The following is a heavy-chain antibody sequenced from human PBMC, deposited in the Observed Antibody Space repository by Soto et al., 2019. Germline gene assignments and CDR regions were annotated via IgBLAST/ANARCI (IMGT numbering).Heavy chain of an antibody. CDR1: GFTFSSYA. V-gene: IGHV3-23*01. Sequence: GVSLRLSCAASGFTFSSYAMSWVRQAPGKGLEWVSAISGSGGSTYYADSVKGRFTISRDNSKNTLYLQMNSLRAEDTAVYYCAKGGQPWTSNAEYFQHWGQGTLVTVSS. J-gene: IGHJ1*01. CDR3: AKGGQPWTSNAEYFQH. CDR2: ISGSGGST. D-gene: IGHD2-2*01.